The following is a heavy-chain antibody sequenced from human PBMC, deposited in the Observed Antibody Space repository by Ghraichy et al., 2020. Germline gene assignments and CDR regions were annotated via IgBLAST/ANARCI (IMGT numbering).Heavy chain of an antibody. CDR3: ARDVVRNSIDS. D-gene: IGHD4-23*01. CDR2: IKPDGSNK. V-gene: IGHV3-7*03. Sequence: GGSLRLSCAASGFTFSTYWMTWVRQAPGKGLEWVANIKPDGSNKYYMDSVDGRFTISRDNAKNSLYLQMNSLRAEDTAVYYCARDVVRNSIDSWGQGTLVTVSS. CDR1: GFTFSTYW. J-gene: IGHJ4*02.